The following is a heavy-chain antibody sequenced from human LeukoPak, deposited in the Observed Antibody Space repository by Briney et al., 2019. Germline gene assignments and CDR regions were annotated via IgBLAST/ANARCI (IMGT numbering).Heavy chain of an antibody. Sequence: PSETLSLTCTVSGGSVTSDYGSWIRQPAGKGLEWIGRIYFSGSINYNPSLRSRVAISVDTSKNQFSLKLSSVTAADTAVYYCARGLARPYDSSGYHLLGYWGQGTLVTVSS. CDR1: GGSVTSDY. CDR3: ARGLARPYDSSGYHLLGY. CDR2: IYFSGSI. V-gene: IGHV4-4*07. D-gene: IGHD3-22*01. J-gene: IGHJ4*02.